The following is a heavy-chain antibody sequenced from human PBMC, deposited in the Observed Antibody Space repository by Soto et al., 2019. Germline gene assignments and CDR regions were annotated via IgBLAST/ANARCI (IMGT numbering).Heavy chain of an antibody. Sequence: QVQLQESGPGPVKPSQTLSLTCTVSGGSITNDGHYWSWIRQHPGKGLEWVGDIYHSGTTFYNPSLKRRLSLSVDTSRCQFSLKLTSVTAADTAVYYGARDRDYAGWFDPWGQGTLVTVSS. J-gene: IGHJ5*02. CDR2: IYHSGTT. CDR1: GGSITNDGHY. CDR3: ARDRDYAGWFDP. V-gene: IGHV4-31*03. D-gene: IGHD4-17*01.